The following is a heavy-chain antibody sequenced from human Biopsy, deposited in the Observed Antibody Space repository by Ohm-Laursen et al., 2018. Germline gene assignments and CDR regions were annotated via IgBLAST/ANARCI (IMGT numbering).Heavy chain of an antibody. V-gene: IGHV3-9*01. CDR2: ISWNSDTI. Sequence: SLRLSCAASGFRFGDYAMHWVRQAPGKGLEWVSGISWNSDTIDYAVSVRGRFTVSRDNAKNSLYLQMSSLRAEDTAFYYCARDVEGFYSYAMDVWGQGTTVTVSS. J-gene: IGHJ6*02. D-gene: IGHD5-24*01. CDR1: GFRFGDYA. CDR3: ARDVEGFYSYAMDV.